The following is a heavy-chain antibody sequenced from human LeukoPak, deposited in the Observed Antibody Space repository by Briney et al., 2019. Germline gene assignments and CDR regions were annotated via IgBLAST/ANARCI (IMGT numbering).Heavy chain of an antibody. J-gene: IGHJ5*02. CDR1: GGSFSGYY. V-gene: IGHV4-34*01. CDR3: ARRNGSGSYYIWFDP. D-gene: IGHD3-10*01. CDR2: INHSGST. Sequence: SETLSLTCAVYGGSFSGYYWSWIRQPPGKGLEWIGEINHSGSTNYNPSLKSRVTISVDTSKNQFSLKLSSVTAADTAVYYCARRNGSGSYYIWFDPWGQGTLVTVSS.